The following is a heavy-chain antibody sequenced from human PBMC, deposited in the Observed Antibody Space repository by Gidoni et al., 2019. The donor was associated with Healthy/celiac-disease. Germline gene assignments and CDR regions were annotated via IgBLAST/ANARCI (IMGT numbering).Heavy chain of an antibody. V-gene: IGHV4-34*01. CDR3: ARGTPSYYDFWSGYYRSVWFDP. D-gene: IGHD3-3*01. CDR2: INHSGST. J-gene: IGHJ5*02. Sequence: QVQLQQWGAGLLKPSETLSLTCAVYGGSFSGYYWSWIRQPPGKGLEWIGEINHSGSTNYNPSLKSRVTISVDTSKNQFSLKLSSVTAADTAVYYCARGTPSYYDFWSGYYRSVWFDPWGQGTLVTVSS. CDR1: GGSFSGYY.